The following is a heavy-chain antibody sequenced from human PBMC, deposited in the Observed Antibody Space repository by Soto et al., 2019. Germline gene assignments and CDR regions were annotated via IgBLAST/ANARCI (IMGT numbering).Heavy chain of an antibody. CDR1: GGSISSSNW. J-gene: IGHJ4*02. V-gene: IGHV4-4*02. CDR2: IYHSGNT. Sequence: QVQLQESGPGLVKPSWTLSLTCAVSGGSISSSNWWSWVRQPPGKGLEWIGEIYHSGNTNYNPSLKSRVTLGVDKARNQFSLKLSSVTAADTAVYYCARRWGEGRVDYWGQGTLVTVSS. D-gene: IGHD3-10*01. CDR3: ARRWGEGRVDY.